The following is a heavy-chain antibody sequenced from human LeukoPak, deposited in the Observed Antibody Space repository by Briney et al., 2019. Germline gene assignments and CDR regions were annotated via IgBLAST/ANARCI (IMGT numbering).Heavy chain of an antibody. CDR2: IIPMFGRA. CDR3: ATDASIYGSRGYYYLW. D-gene: IGHD3-22*01. CDR1: GGTFSRYT. Sequence: GASVKVSCKASGGTFSRYTISWVRQAPRQGLEWMGGIIPMFGRANYAQKFQGRLTITADESSTTAYMELSGLRSEDTAVYYCATDASIYGSRGYYYLWWGQGTLVTVSS. V-gene: IGHV1-69*13. J-gene: IGHJ4*02.